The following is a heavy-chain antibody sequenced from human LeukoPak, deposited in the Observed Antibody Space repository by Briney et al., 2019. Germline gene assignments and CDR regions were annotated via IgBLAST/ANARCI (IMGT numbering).Heavy chain of an antibody. CDR2: INQAGTGK. J-gene: IGHJ4*02. D-gene: IGHD6-25*01. Sequence: GGSLRLSCSASGFTFTDHWMSWVRQAPGGGLEWVANINQAGTGKYYLDSLKGRFSISRDNTRNSLFLQMHSLRADDTAVYYCARDRRSSAGSDFWGQGTRVTVSS. V-gene: IGHV3-7*01. CDR3: ARDRRSSAGSDF. CDR1: GFTFTDHW.